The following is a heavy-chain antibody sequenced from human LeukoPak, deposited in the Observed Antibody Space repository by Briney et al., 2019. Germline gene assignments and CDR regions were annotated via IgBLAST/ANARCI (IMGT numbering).Heavy chain of an antibody. Sequence: PSETLSLTCTVSGGSISSYYWSWIRQPPGKGLEWIGYIYSSGSTNYNPSLKSRVTISVDTSKNQFYLKLSSVTPADTAVYYCAPQTTVVNWGQGTLVTVSS. J-gene: IGHJ4*02. CDR2: IYSSGST. V-gene: IGHV4-59*01. CDR3: APQTTVVN. CDR1: GGSISSYY. D-gene: IGHD4-23*01.